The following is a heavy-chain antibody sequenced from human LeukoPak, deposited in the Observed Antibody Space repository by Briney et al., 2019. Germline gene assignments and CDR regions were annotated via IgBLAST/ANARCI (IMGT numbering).Heavy chain of an antibody. CDR1: GFTVSSNY. D-gene: IGHD3-10*01. V-gene: IGHV3-53*01. CDR3: TRDLITMVWGVIHGAFDI. J-gene: IGHJ3*02. CDR2: VYSGGST. Sequence: PGGSLRLSCAASGFTVSSNYMSWVRQAPGKGLEWVSVVYSGGSTYYADSVKGRFTISRDNSKNTLYLQMNSLRAEDTAVYYCTRDLITMVWGVIHGAFDIWGQGTMVTVSS.